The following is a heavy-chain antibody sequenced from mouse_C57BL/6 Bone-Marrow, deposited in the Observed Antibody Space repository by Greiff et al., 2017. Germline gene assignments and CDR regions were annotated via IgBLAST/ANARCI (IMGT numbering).Heavy chain of an antibody. CDR1: GYTFTSYW. J-gene: IGHJ2*01. CDR2: IYPTSGRT. CDR3: AGSGPLGRSFDY. Sequence: QVQLQQPGAELVKPGASVKMSCKASGYTFTSYWITWVKQGPGQGLEWIGDIYPTSGRTNYNEKFKSKAILTVDTSSNTAYMQLSSLTSEDSAVFYCAGSGPLGRSFDYWGKGTTLTVS. D-gene: IGHD4-1*01. V-gene: IGHV1-55*01.